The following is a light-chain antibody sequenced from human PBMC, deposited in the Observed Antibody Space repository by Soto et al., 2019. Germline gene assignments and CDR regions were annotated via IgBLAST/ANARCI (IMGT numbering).Light chain of an antibody. CDR3: QQYGDSSVT. J-gene: IGKJ5*01. CDR1: QNIRRNS. V-gene: IGKV3-20*01. Sequence: ENVLTQSPDTLSLSPGEGVALSCRASQNIRRNSLAWYQHKRGQAPRVLIYDASTRATGIPDRFSGNGSGTDFNLTISRLEPEDSAVYYCQQYGDSSVTFGQGTRLEI. CDR2: DAS.